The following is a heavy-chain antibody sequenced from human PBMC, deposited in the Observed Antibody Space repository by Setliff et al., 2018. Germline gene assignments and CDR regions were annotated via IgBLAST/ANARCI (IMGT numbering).Heavy chain of an antibody. CDR3: AREDCSGGSCYVYYFDY. D-gene: IGHD2-15*01. Sequence: LRLSCAASGFTFSSYWMSWVRQAPGKGLEWVANIKQDGSEKYYVDSVKGRFTISRDNAKNSLYLQMNSLRAEDTAVYYCAREDCSGGSCYVYYFDYWGQGTLVTVSS. V-gene: IGHV3-7*01. CDR1: GFTFSSYW. CDR2: IKQDGSEK. J-gene: IGHJ4*02.